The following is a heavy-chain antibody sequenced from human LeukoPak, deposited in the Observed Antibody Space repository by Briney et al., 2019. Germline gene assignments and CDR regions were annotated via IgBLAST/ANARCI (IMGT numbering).Heavy chain of an antibody. V-gene: IGHV4-4*07. CDR1: GGSISSYY. CDR3: ARGATTVTPAPFDY. D-gene: IGHD4-17*01. J-gene: IGHJ4*02. CDR2: IYTSGST. Sequence: SETLSLTCTVSGGSISSYYWSWIRRPAGKGLGWIGRIYTSGSTNYNPSLKSRVTMSVDTSKNQFSLKLSSVTAADTAVYYCARGATTVTPAPFDYWGQGTLVTVSS.